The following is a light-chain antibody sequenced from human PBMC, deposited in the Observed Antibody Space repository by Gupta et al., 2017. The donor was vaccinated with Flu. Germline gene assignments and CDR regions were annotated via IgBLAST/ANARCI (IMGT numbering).Light chain of an antibody. CDR3: QVWDGGRDDSGL. Sequence: SYALTQPPSVSVAPGQTARMTCGGTNIGSKSVHWYQQKPGQAPVVVVYADSDRLSGIPERFSGSHSGNTATLTISRVDAGDEADYYCQVWDGGRDDSGLFGGGTKLTVL. CDR1: NIGSKS. V-gene: IGLV3-21*02. J-gene: IGLJ2*01. CDR2: ADS.